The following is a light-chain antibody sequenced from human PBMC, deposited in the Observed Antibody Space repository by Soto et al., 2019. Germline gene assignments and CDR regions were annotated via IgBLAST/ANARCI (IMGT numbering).Light chain of an antibody. CDR1: QGIRSY. J-gene: IGKJ3*01. V-gene: IGKV1-9*01. CDR2: GAS. Sequence: DIQLTQSPSFLSASVGDRVTITCRASQGIRSYLAWYQQRPGKAPELLIYGASTLRPGGASRFSGSGSGTEFTLTISSLQPEDFATYFCQQLNTCPPFFTFGPGKKVDIK. CDR3: QQLNTCPPFFT.